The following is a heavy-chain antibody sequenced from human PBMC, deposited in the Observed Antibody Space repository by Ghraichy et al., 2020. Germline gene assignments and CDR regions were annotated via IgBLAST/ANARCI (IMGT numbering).Heavy chain of an antibody. CDR2: IYYSGST. D-gene: IGHD3-22*01. CDR1: GGSISGYY. V-gene: IGHV4-59*01. J-gene: IGHJ4*02. CDR3: ARGYYDSSGSRYYFDY. Sequence: SETLSLTCTVSGGSISGYYWNWIRQPPGKGLEWIWYIYYSGSTNYNPSLKSRVNISVDTAKNQFSLKLSSVTAADTAVYYCARGYYDSSGSRYYFDYWGQGTLVTVSS.